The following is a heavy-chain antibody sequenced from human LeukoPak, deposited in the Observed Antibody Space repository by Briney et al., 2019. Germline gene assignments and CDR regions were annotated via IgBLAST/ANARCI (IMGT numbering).Heavy chain of an antibody. CDR2: MSPHSGET. Sequence: ASVKVSCKASGYSFSTYDISWVRQATGQRLEWMGWMSPHSGETNYGKKFQGRVSITRDTSLSTAYMELSGLRSEDTAVYYCARAIMLFGVIIPWYFDSWGQGTLVTVSS. J-gene: IGHJ4*02. V-gene: IGHV1-8*03. CDR1: GYSFSTYD. D-gene: IGHD3-3*01. CDR3: ARAIMLFGVIIPWYFDS.